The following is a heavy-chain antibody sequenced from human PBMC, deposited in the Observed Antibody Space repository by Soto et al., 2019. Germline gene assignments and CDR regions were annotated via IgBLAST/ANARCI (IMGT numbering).Heavy chain of an antibody. Sequence: QVQLVQSGAEVKKPGASVKVSCKASGYTFTSYDISWVRQAPGQGLEWMGWISPYSGNTDYAQKLQGRVTLTTDTSTSTAYMELKSLRSDDTAVYYCARGVTRGSFPPFDLWGQGTLVTVSS. D-gene: IGHD3-10*01. CDR2: ISPYSGNT. J-gene: IGHJ4*02. CDR3: ARGVTRGSFPPFDL. V-gene: IGHV1-18*01. CDR1: GYTFTSYD.